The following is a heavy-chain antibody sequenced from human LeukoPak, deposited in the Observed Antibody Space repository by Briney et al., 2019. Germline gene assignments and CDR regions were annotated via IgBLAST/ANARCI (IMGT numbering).Heavy chain of an antibody. J-gene: IGHJ3*02. V-gene: IGHV4-59*01. D-gene: IGHD6-13*01. CDR1: GVSISSYY. Sequence: ASETLSLTCTVSGVSISSYYWSWIRQPPGKGLEWIEYIYYSGSTNYNPSLKSRVTISVDTSKNQFSLKLSSVTAADTAVYYCASSPVGYSSSWYREGAFDIWGQGTMVTVSS. CDR3: ASSPVGYSSSWYREGAFDI. CDR2: IYYSGST.